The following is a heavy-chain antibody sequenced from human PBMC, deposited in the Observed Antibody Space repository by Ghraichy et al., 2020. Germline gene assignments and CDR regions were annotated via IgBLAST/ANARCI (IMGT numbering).Heavy chain of an antibody. V-gene: IGHV3-53*01. Sequence: LSLTCVGSGFDVSINRMSWVRQAPGKGLEWVSAIYSGGTTDYADSVKGRFTFSRDNSKNTVYLQMNSLRVDDMAMYYCARDLWAFDIWGQGTLVTVSS. CDR2: IYSGGTT. CDR1: GFDVSINR. J-gene: IGHJ3*02. D-gene: IGHD2-21*01. CDR3: ARDLWAFDI.